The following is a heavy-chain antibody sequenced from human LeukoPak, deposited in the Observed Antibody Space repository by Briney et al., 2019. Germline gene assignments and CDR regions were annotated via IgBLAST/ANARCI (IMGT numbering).Heavy chain of an antibody. Sequence: GGSLRLSCAASGFTFSSYSMNWVRQAPGKGLEWVSYISSSSSTIYYTDSVKGRFTISRDNAKNSLYLQMNSLRAEDTAVYYCARGFHSSSGPFDYWGQGTLVTVSS. D-gene: IGHD6-6*01. CDR1: GFTFSSYS. CDR3: ARGFHSSSGPFDY. CDR2: ISSSSSTI. V-gene: IGHV3-48*01. J-gene: IGHJ4*02.